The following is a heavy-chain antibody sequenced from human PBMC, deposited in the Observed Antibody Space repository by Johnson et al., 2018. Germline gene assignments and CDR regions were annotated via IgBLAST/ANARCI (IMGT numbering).Heavy chain of an antibody. CDR3: VKTRDDYNWVSDY. D-gene: IGHD5-24*01. CDR1: GFSFDDYN. J-gene: IGHJ4*02. V-gene: IGHV3-43*01. Sequence: VQLVESGGVLVQPGGSLRLSCAASGFSFDDYNMHWVRQVPGRCLEWVSLISWNGGSTYYRDSVKGRFTISRDNSKNSLYLQMNSLRTEDTALYYGVKTRDDYNWVSDYWGQGTLVTVSS. CDR2: ISWNGGST.